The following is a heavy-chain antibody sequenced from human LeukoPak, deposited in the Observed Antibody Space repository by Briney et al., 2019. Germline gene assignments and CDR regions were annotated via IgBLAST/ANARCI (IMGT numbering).Heavy chain of an antibody. D-gene: IGHD2/OR15-2a*01. CDR3: ARLSLPPNWFDP. V-gene: IGHV4-30-2*01. J-gene: IGHJ5*02. CDR1: GGSISSYS. CDR2: IYHSGST. Sequence: SETRSLTCTVSGGSISSYSWSWIRQPPGKGLEWIGYIYHSGSTYYNPSLKSRVTISVDRSKNQFSLKLNSVTAADTAVYYCARLSLPPNWFDPWGQGTLVTVSS.